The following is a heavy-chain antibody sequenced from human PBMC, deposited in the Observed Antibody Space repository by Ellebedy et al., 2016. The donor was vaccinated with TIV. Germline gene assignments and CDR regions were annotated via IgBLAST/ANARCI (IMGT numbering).Heavy chain of an antibody. CDR1: GGSISSGGSY. Sequence: MPSETLSLTCTVSGGSISSGGSYWSWIRQHPGTGLEWIGYIYYSGSTYYNPSLKSRVTISVDTSKNQFSLKLSSVTAADTAVYYCARHITPTYYDFWSGYSNWFDPWGQGTLVTVSS. V-gene: IGHV4-39*01. J-gene: IGHJ5*02. CDR2: IYYSGST. D-gene: IGHD3-3*01. CDR3: ARHITPTYYDFWSGYSNWFDP.